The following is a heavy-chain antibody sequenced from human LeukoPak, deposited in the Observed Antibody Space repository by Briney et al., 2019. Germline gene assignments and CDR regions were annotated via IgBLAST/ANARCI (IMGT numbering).Heavy chain of an antibody. V-gene: IGHV3-53*04. CDR3: ARERWGYSYGYSDY. J-gene: IGHJ4*02. D-gene: IGHD5-18*01. CDR1: GFTLSDYY. Sequence: PGGSLRLSCAASGFTLSDYYMTWIRQAPGKGLEWVSVIYSGGSTYYADSVKGRFTISRHNSKNTLYLQMNSLRAEDTAVYYCARERWGYSYGYSDYWGQGTLVTVSS. CDR2: IYSGGST.